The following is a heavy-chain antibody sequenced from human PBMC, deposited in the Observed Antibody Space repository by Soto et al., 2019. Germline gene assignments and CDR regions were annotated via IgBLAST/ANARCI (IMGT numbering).Heavy chain of an antibody. D-gene: IGHD3-16*01. J-gene: IGHJ6*02. CDR3: ARVKVGEFVPSAPSLYGMDV. V-gene: IGHV1-69*18. CDR2: FIPMFGTV. CDR1: GGTFSRYT. Sequence: QVQLVQSGAGVKKPGSSVKVSCKASGGTFSRYTITWVRQAPGQGLEWMGRFIPMFGTVSYAQKFQGRVTITADESTSTAYMELTSLRSEDTAVYYCARVKVGEFVPSAPSLYGMDVWGQGTTVTVSS.